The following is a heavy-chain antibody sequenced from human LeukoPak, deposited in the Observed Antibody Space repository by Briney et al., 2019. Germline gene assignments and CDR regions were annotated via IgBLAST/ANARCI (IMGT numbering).Heavy chain of an antibody. V-gene: IGHV3-7*01. Sequence: PGGSLRLSCAASGFSFSTYWMTWVRQSPGGGLEWLANINEGGDKLYYLDSVKGRFTISRDNAKNTLFLQMNSLRAEDTAVYYCTKHGEFCFDNWGQGTLSPCPQ. J-gene: IGHJ4*02. CDR1: GFSFSTYW. CDR2: INEGGDKL. D-gene: IGHD7-27*01. CDR3: TKHGEFCFDN.